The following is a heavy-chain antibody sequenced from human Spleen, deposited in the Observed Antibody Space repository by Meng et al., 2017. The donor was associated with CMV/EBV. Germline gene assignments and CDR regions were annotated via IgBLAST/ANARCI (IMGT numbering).Heavy chain of an antibody. V-gene: IGHV3-21*04. CDR2: ISSSSSYI. CDR1: GFTFSSYS. Sequence: GESLRLSCAASGFTFSSYSMNWVRQAPGKGLEWVSSISSSSSYIYYADSVKGRFTISRDNAKNSLYLQMNSLRAEDTAVYYCARDSPGAGGGKNNNYYYYGMDVRGQGTTVTVSS. D-gene: IGHD3-10*01. J-gene: IGHJ6*02. CDR3: ARDSPGAGGGKNNNYYYYGMDV.